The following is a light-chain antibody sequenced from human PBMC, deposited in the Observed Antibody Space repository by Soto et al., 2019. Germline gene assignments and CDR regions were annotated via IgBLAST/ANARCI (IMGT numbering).Light chain of an antibody. CDR1: QSISNW. CDR2: DAS. V-gene: IGKV1-5*01. CDR3: QQYISFMWT. J-gene: IGKJ1*01. Sequence: DIQMTQSPSTLSASVGDRVTITCRASQSISNWLAWYQQKPGKAPSLLIYDASNLETGVPSRFSGSGSGTEFTLTISSLQPDEFATYDGQQYISFMWTFGQGTKVDI.